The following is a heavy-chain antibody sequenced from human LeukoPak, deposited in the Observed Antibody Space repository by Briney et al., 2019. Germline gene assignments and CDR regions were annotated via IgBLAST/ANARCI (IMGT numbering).Heavy chain of an antibody. CDR1: GGSLNDYL. CDR3: ARELISSRAAFDT. J-gene: IGHJ3*02. Sequence: PSETLPLTCAVYGGSLNDYLWSWIRQPPGQGLEWIGEVGHSGTTNYNPSLKSRVTISVDTSKNQFSLKLTSVTAADTAVYYCARELISSRAAFDTWDQGTVVTVSS. V-gene: IGHV4-34*01. D-gene: IGHD3-10*01. CDR2: VGHSGTT.